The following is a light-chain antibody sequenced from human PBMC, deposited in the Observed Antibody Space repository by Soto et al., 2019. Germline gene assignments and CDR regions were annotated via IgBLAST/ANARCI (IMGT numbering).Light chain of an antibody. CDR3: YSYATGSTV. J-gene: IGLJ2*01. Sequence: QSALTQPASVSGSPGQSITISCTGTSSDVGGYSLVSWYQQYPGKAPKLIIYEGTKRPSGVSNRFSGSKSGSTASLTISGLQAEDEAYYYCYSYATGSTVFGGGTQLTVL. V-gene: IGLV2-23*01. CDR2: EGT. CDR1: SSDVGGYSL.